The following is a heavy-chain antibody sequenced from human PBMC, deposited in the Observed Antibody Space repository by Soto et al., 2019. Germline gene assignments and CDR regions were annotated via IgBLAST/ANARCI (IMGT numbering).Heavy chain of an antibody. CDR3: ARDLYSGIYSAFDI. J-gene: IGHJ3*02. V-gene: IGHV4-31*03. CDR2: IYYSGSS. CDR1: GDSISSGGYY. Sequence: SETLSLTCTVSGDSISSGGYYWSWIRQHPGKGLEWIGYIYYSGSSYYNPSLKSRLTMSVDTSKNQFSLKLISVTAADTAVYYCARDLYSGIYSAFDIWGQGIMVTVSS. D-gene: IGHD1-26*01.